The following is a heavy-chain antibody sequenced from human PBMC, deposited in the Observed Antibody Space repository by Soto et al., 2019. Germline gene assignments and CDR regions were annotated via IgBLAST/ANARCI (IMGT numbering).Heavy chain of an antibody. CDR1: GFTSGHYT. J-gene: IGHJ6*02. D-gene: IGHD6-25*01. V-gene: IGHV3-49*03. Sequence: GTLRLSCVTSGFTSGHYTMIWFRQAPGGGLAWVSFIRSKASGGTTESAASVKGRFTISRDDSKRIAYLQMNSLKSEDTGVYYCARDLAASNNDDIYGMEGWGQGATVTTSS. CDR3: ARDLAASNNDDIYGMEG. CDR2: IRSKASGGTT.